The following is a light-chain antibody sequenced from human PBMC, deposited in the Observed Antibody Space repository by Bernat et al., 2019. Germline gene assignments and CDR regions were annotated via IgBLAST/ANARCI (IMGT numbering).Light chain of an antibody. CDR2: KAS. J-gene: IGKJ4*01. Sequence: DIQMTQSPSTLSASVGDRVTIICRASHSISSWLAWYQQKPGKVPKLLIYKASNLESGVPPRFSGSGSGTAFTLTISSPQPDDFATYYCQQYHTYSLSFGGGTKVEIK. CDR1: HSISSW. CDR3: QQYHTYSLS. V-gene: IGKV1-5*03.